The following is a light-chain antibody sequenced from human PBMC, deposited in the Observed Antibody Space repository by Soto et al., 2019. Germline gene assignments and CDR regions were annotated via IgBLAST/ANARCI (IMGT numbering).Light chain of an antibody. CDR1: SSDVGGYNY. Sequence: QAVVTQPASVSGSPGQSITISCTGTSSDVGGYNYVSWYQQHPGKAPKLMLYDVSNRPSGVSNRFSGSKSGNTASLTISGLQAEDEADYYCSSYTSSSTPYVFGTGTKLTVL. V-gene: IGLV2-14*01. J-gene: IGLJ1*01. CDR2: DVS. CDR3: SSYTSSSTPYV.